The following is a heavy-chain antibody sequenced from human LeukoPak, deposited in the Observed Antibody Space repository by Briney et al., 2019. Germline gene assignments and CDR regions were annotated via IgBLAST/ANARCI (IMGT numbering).Heavy chain of an antibody. D-gene: IGHD3-10*01. V-gene: IGHV1-69*04. J-gene: IGHJ6*03. CDR2: IIPILGIA. Sequence: SVKVSCKASGGAFSSYAISWVRRAPGQGLEWMGRIIPILGIANYAQKFQGGVTITADKSTSTAYMELSSLRSEDTAVYYCAAAVRGVMVYMDVWGKGTTVTVSS. CDR3: AAAVRGVMVYMDV. CDR1: GGAFSSYA.